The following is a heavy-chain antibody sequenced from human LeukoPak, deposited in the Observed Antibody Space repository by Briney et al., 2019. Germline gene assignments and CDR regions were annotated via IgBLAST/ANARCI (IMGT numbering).Heavy chain of an antibody. CDR1: GGSISSYY. CDR2: IYTSGST. J-gene: IGHJ6*03. D-gene: IGHD2-2*01. V-gene: IGHV4-4*07. Sequence: SETLSFTCTVSGGSISSYYWSWIRQPAGKGLEWIGRIYTSGSTNYNPSLKSRVTMSVDTSKNQFSLKLSSVTAADTAVYYCARSSPSAPFYYYYYMDVWGKGTTVTVSS. CDR3: ARSSPSAPFYYYYYMDV.